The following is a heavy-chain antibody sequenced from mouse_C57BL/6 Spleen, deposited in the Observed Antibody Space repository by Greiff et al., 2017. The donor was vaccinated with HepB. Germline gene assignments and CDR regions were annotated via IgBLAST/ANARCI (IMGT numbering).Heavy chain of an antibody. CDR1: GYTFTDYE. Sequence: QVQLQHSGAELVRPGASVTLSCKASGYTFTDYEMHWVKQTPVHGLEWIGAIDPETGGTAYNQKFKGKAILTADKSSSTAYMELRSLTSEDSAVYYCTRAGFTTVVAIRYYFDYWGQGTTLTVSS. J-gene: IGHJ2*01. D-gene: IGHD1-1*01. CDR2: IDPETGGT. V-gene: IGHV1-15*01. CDR3: TRAGFTTVVAIRYYFDY.